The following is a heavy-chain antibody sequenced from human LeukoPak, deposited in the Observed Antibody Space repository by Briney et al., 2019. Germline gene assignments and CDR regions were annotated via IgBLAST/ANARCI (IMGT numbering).Heavy chain of an antibody. J-gene: IGHJ4*02. CDR1: GGSISSYY. CDR2: IYHSGST. Sequence: SETLSLTCTVSGGSISSYYWSWIRQPPGKGVEWIGYIYHSGSTNYNPSLKSRVTISVDTSKNQFSLKLSSVTAADTAVYFCAKGGQYYYDSSAHYYWGQGILVTVSS. D-gene: IGHD3-22*01. CDR3: AKGGQYYYDSSAHYY. V-gene: IGHV4-59*12.